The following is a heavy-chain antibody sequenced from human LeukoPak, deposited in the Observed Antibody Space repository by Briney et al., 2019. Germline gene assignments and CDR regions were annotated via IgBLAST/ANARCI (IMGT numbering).Heavy chain of an antibody. CDR2: INPNSGGT. CDR1: GYTFTGYY. V-gene: IGHV1-2*02. J-gene: IGHJ4*02. D-gene: IGHD3-3*01. Sequence: ASVKVSCKASGYTFTGYYMHWVRQAPGQGLEWMGWINPNSGGTNYAQKFQGRVTMTRDTSISTAYMELSRLRSDDTAVYYCARATRITIFGVVIRPTDYYFDYWGQGTLVTVSS. CDR3: ARATRITIFGVVIRPTDYYFDY.